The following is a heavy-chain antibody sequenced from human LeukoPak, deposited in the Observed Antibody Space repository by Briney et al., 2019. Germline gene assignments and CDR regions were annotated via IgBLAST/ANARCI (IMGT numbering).Heavy chain of an antibody. CDR1: RYTFTGYY. CDR3: ARAVAAAGTGAEYFQH. J-gene: IGHJ1*01. Sequence: GASVKVSCKASRYTFTGYYIHWVRQAPGQGLEWMGWINPNSGGTNYAQKFQGRVTMTRDTSINTAYMELSRLRSDGTAVYYCARAVAAAGTGAEYFQHWGQGTLVTVSS. V-gene: IGHV1-2*02. CDR2: INPNSGGT. D-gene: IGHD6-13*01.